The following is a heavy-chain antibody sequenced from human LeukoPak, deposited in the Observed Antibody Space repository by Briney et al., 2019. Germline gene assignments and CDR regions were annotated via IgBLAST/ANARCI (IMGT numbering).Heavy chain of an antibody. Sequence: PSETLSLTCTVSGRSVRSYYWSWVRQAPGKRLEWLGYIYNTGGTNYNPSLNGRVTISVDTSKNQFSLNLSSVTAADTAVYYCARRHHYYYYMDVWGKGTTVTVSS. CDR2: IYNTGGT. V-gene: IGHV4-4*09. J-gene: IGHJ6*03. CDR1: GRSVRSYY. CDR3: ARRHHYYYYMDV.